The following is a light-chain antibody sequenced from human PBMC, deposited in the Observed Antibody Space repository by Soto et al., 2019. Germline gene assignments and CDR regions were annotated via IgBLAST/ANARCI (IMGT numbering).Light chain of an antibody. CDR1: GSDVGGYDY. CDR3: SSYTSSSPYV. CDR2: EVT. J-gene: IGLJ1*01. V-gene: IGLV2-14*01. Sequence: SVLTQPASVSGSPGQSITISCTGTGSDVGGYDYVSWYQHHPGKAPKVMIYEVTNRPSGVSNRFSGSKSGNTASLTISGLLAEYEADYYCSSYTSSSPYVFGTGTKVIV.